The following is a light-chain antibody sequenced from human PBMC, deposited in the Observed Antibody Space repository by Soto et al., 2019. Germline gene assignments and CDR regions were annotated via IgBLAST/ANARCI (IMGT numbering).Light chain of an antibody. J-gene: IGLJ1*01. Sequence: QSVLTQPASVSGSPGQSITISCTGTSCYVGGYNYVSWYQQHPGKAPKLLIYEVTYRPSGVSNRFSGSKSGNTASLTISGLQAEDEADYFCGSYTSSNTLVFGTGTKLTVL. CDR1: SCYVGGYNY. V-gene: IGLV2-14*03. CDR2: EVT. CDR3: GSYTSSNTLV.